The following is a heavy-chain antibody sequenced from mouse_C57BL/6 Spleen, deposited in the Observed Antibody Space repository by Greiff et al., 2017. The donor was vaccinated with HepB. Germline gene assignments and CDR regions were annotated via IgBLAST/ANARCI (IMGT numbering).Heavy chain of an antibody. J-gene: IGHJ3*01. D-gene: IGHD2-5*01. CDR1: GFTFSSYA. Sequence: EVHLVESGGGLVKPGGSLKLSCAASGFTFSSYAMSWVRQTPEKRLEWVATISDGGSYTYYPDNVKGRFTISRDNAKNNLYLQMSHLKSEDTAMYYCARDGASNFFAYWGQGTLVTVSA. V-gene: IGHV5-4*01. CDR3: ARDGASNFFAY. CDR2: ISDGGSYT.